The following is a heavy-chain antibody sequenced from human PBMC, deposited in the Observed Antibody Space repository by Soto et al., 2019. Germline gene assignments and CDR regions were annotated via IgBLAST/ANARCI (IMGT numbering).Heavy chain of an antibody. CDR3: ARDLRYNWNDYAFDI. V-gene: IGHV1-2*04. J-gene: IGHJ3*02. CDR2: INPNSGGT. Sequence: GASVKVSCKASGYTFTGYYMHWVRQAPGQGLEWMGWINPNSGGTNYAQKFQGWVTMTRDTSISTAYMELSRLRSDDTAVYYCARDLRYNWNDYAFDIWGQGTMVTVSS. CDR1: GYTFTGYY. D-gene: IGHD1-1*01.